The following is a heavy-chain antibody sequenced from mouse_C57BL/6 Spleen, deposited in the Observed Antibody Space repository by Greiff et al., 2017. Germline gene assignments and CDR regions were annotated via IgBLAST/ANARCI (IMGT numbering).Heavy chain of an antibody. D-gene: IGHD2-3*01. J-gene: IGHJ2*01. CDR2: IYPGSGNT. V-gene: IGHV1-76*01. CDR1: GYTFTDYY. Sequence: VMLVESGAELVRPGASVKLSCKASGYTFTDYYINWVKQRPGQGLEWIARIYPGSGNTYYNEKFKGKDTLTAEKSSSTAYMQLSSLTSEDSAVXFCARRDGYYVGYFDYWGQGTTLTVSS. CDR3: ARRDGYYVGYFDY.